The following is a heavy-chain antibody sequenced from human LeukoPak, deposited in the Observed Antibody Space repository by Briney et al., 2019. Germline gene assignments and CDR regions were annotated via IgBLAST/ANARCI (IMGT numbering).Heavy chain of an antibody. D-gene: IGHD6-6*01. Sequence: SETLSLTCTVSGGSISISSYYWGWIRQPPGKGLEWIGSIYYSGSTYYNPSLKSRVTISVDTSKNQFSLKLSSVTPEDTAVYYCARESGSYSSSYRFDSWGQGTLVTVSS. CDR2: IYYSGST. J-gene: IGHJ4*02. V-gene: IGHV4-39*02. CDR1: GGSISISSYY. CDR3: ARESGSYSSSYRFDS.